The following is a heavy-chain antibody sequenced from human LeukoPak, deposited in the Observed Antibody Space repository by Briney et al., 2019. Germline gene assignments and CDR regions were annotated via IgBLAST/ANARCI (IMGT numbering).Heavy chain of an antibody. Sequence: SETLSLTCTVSGGSMSTYYWSWIRQPPGKGLEWIGYIHYSGSTNYNPSLKSRVTISIDTSKNQFSLNLSSVTAADTAVYYCAGAYGDRIYYYYYYMDVWGKGTTVTVSS. CDR3: AGAYGDRIYYYYYYMDV. CDR2: IHYSGST. V-gene: IGHV4-59*01. D-gene: IGHD4-17*01. J-gene: IGHJ6*03. CDR1: GGSMSTYY.